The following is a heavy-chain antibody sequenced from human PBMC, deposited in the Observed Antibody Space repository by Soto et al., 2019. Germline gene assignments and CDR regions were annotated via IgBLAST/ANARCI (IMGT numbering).Heavy chain of an antibody. CDR1: GGSISSSHYY. Sequence: QMQLQESGPGQVKPSETLSLTCVVSGGSISSSHYYWGWIRQPPGKGLEWIGSVYYTGTTYYKPSLNSRVTISVGTSRNQFSLKLNSVTAEDTAVYYCARHGTLYCISAPCSPEPFDPWGQGILVTVSS. J-gene: IGHJ5*02. V-gene: IGHV4-39*01. CDR3: ARHGTLYCISAPCSPEPFDP. CDR2: VYYTGTT. D-gene: IGHD2-2*01.